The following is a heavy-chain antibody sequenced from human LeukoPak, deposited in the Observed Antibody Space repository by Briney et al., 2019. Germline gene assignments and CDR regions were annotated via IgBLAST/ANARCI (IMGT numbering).Heavy chain of an antibody. CDR2: IYYSGST. D-gene: IGHD3-9*01. CDR3: ARLSYILTGPYEYGMYV. CDR1: GGSISSNSYY. Sequence: PSETLSLTCIVSGGSISSNSYYWGWIRQPPGKGLEWIGTIYYSGSTNYNPSLKSRVTISVDTSKNQFSLKLSSVTAADTAVYYCARLSYILTGPYEYGMYVWGQGTTVTVSS. V-gene: IGHV4-39*07. J-gene: IGHJ6*02.